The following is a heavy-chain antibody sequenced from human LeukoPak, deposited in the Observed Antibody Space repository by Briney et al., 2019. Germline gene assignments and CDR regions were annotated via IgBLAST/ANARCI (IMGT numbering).Heavy chain of an antibody. Sequence: SCKASGYTFTGYYMHWVRQAPGKGLEWVAVIRYDGSNKYYADSVKGRFTISKDNSKNTLYLQMNSLRAEDTAVYYCARDLGYCSGGSCYPRGFDYWGQGTLVTVSS. CDR2: IRYDGSNK. CDR1: GYTFTGYY. D-gene: IGHD2-15*01. CDR3: ARDLGYCSGGSCYPRGFDY. V-gene: IGHV3-33*01. J-gene: IGHJ4*02.